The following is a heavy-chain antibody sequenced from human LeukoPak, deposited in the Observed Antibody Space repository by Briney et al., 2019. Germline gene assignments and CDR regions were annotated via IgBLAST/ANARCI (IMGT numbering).Heavy chain of an antibody. D-gene: IGHD2-21*01. CDR2: LYCSGST. CDR3: ARHVPHIDYLDY. Sequence: SGILSLTCTVSGASVSSTNYYWGWIRQPPGKGLEWIGSLYCSGSTCYNPSLNSPVTISVDTSKNQFSLKLTSVTAEDTAVYFCARHVPHIDYLDYWGQGILVTVSS. J-gene: IGHJ4*02. V-gene: IGHV4-39*01. CDR1: GASVSSTNYY.